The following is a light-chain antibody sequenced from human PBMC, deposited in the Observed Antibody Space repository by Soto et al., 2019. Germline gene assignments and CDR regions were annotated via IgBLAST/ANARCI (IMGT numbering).Light chain of an antibody. V-gene: IGKV3-11*01. CDR3: QQRSNWPWT. CDR1: QSVSSY. J-gene: IGKJ1*01. CDR2: DAS. Sequence: EIVLTQSPATLSLSPGERAXLSCRASQSVSSYLAWYQQKPGQAPRLLIYDASNRATGIPARFSGSGSGTDFTLTISSLEPEDFAVYYCQQRSNWPWTFGQGTKVDIK.